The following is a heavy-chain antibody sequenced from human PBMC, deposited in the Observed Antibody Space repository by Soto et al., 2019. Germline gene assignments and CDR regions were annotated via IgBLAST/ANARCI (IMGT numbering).Heavy chain of an antibody. V-gene: IGHV3-48*02. D-gene: IGHD3-3*01. J-gene: IGHJ2*01. Sequence: GGSLRLSCAASGFTFSSYSMNWVRQAPGKGLEWVSYISSSSSTIYYADSVKGRFTISRDNAKNSLYLQMNSLRDEDTAVYYCAREWGYDFWSGYYWYFDLWGRGTLVTVSS. CDR1: GFTFSSYS. CDR2: ISSSSSTI. CDR3: AREWGYDFWSGYYWYFDL.